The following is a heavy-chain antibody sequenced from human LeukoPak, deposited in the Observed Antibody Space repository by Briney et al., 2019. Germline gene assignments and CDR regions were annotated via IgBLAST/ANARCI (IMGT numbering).Heavy chain of an antibody. D-gene: IGHD1-14*01. CDR1: GFTFSSYA. Sequence: GGSLRLSCAVSGFTFSSYAMNWVRQAPGKGLEWVSVISGSGGSTQHADSVKGRLTISRDNSKKLLYLQMNSLRLEDTAVYFCAKGRGITNPYNFDNWGQGALVTVSS. CDR3: AKGRGITNPYNFDN. J-gene: IGHJ4*02. CDR2: ISGSGGST. V-gene: IGHV3-23*01.